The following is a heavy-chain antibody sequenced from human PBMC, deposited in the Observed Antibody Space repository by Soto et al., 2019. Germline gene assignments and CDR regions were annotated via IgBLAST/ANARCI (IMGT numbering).Heavy chain of an antibody. V-gene: IGHV3-33*01. CDR3: AGSDKETYYYYMDV. CDR1: GFTFSSYG. CDR2: IWYDGSNK. Sequence: GGSLRLSCAASGFTFSSYGMHWVRQAPGKGLEWVAVIWYDGSNKYYADSVKGRFTISRDNSKNTLYLQMNSLRAEDTAVYYCAGSDKETYYYYMDVWGKGTTVTVSS. D-gene: IGHD3-9*01. J-gene: IGHJ6*03.